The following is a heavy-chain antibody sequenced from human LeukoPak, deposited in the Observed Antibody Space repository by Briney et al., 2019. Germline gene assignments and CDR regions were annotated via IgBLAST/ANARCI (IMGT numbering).Heavy chain of an antibody. J-gene: IGHJ5*02. V-gene: IGHV4-39*02. CDR3: ARDWGLAYDFWSGYYKGNWFDP. D-gene: IGHD3-3*01. CDR2: IYYSGST. CDR1: GGSISSSSYY. Sequence: SETLSLTCTVSGGSISSSSYYWGWIRQPPGKGLEWIVSIYYSGSTYYNPSLKSRVTISVDTSKNQFSLKLSSVTAADTAVYYCARDWGLAYDFWSGYYKGNWFDPWGQGTLVTVSS.